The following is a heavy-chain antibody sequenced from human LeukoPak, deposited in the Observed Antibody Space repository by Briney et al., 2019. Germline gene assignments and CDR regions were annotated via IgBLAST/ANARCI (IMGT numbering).Heavy chain of an antibody. CDR2: IYYSGST. CDR1: GGSISSYY. D-gene: IGHD1-26*01. CDR3: ARFLVGTSTQSFDY. J-gene: IGHJ4*02. Sequence: SETLSLTCTVSGGSISSYYWTWIRQPPGKGLEWVGYIYYSGSTNYNPSLKSRVTISADTSKNQFSLKLSSVTAADTAVYYCARFLVGTSTQSFDYWGQGTLVTVSS. V-gene: IGHV4-59*01.